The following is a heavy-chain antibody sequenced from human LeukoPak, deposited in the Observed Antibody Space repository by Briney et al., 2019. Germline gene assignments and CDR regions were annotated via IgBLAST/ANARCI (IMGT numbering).Heavy chain of an antibody. J-gene: IGHJ5*02. CDR3: ARASDPWLQLT. V-gene: IGHV3-7*05. CDR2: IKQDGSEK. D-gene: IGHD5-24*01. CDR1: GFTFSNYW. Sequence: GSLRLSCAASGFTFSNYWMKWVRQAPGKGLEWVGNIKQDGSEKRYANSVRGRFSISRDNAQTSLYLQMNSLRAEDTAVYYCARASDPWLQLTWGQGTLVTVSS.